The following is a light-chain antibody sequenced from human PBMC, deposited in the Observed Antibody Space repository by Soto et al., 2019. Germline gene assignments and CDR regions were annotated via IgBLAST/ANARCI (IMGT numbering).Light chain of an antibody. CDR2: AAS. J-gene: IGKJ5*01. CDR3: QQYGSSRPVT. V-gene: IGKV3-20*01. CDR1: QSVHNNY. Sequence: EIVLTQSPGTLSLSPGEIATLSCRASQSVHNNYLAWYQQKPGQAPRLLIYAASSGATGIPARFRGSGSGTDFTLTISRLETEDSAVYYCQQYGSSRPVTFGQGTRVEIK.